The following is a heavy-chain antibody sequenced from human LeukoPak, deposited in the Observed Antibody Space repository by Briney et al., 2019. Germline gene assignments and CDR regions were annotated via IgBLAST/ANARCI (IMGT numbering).Heavy chain of an antibody. CDR3: ARDGGYDSSGDKGY. D-gene: IGHD3-22*01. CDR1: GYTFTSYG. Sequence: ASVKVSSKASGYTFTSYGISWVRQAPGQGLEWRGWICAYNGNTNYAQKLQGRVTMTTDTSTSTAYKELRSLKSDDTAVYYWARDGGYDSSGDKGYWGQGTLATVSS. CDR2: ICAYNGNT. V-gene: IGHV1-18*01. J-gene: IGHJ4*02.